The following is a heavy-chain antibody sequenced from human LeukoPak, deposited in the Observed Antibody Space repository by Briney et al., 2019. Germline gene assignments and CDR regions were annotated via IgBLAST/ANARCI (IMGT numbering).Heavy chain of an antibody. V-gene: IGHV4-30-4*01. D-gene: IGHD4-17*01. CDR1: GGSISSGDYN. J-gene: IGHJ4*02. CDR3: PRELYGDYAFFVS. CDR2: ICNSGST. Sequence: PSETLSLTCTVSGGSISSGDYNWRRSRQPPGKGREWIVYICNSGSTYYNPALKSRVTISVHTPTNQFSLTLSSVTAADTAVYYCPRELYGDYAFFVSWGEGGLVAVSS.